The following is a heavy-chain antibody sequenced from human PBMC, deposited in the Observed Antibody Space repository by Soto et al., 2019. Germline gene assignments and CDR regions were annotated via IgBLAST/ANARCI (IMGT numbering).Heavy chain of an antibody. J-gene: IGHJ6*02. CDR2: IKQDGSEK. CDR1: GFTFSSYW. Sequence: PGWSLRLSCAASGFTFSSYWMTWVRQAPGKGLEWVANIKQDGSEKYYVGSLKGRFTISRDNGKSSLYLQMNSLRAEDTAVYYCARSTLVWHGDMDVWGQGTTVTVSS. D-gene: IGHD3-10*01. V-gene: IGHV3-7*01. CDR3: ARSTLVWHGDMDV.